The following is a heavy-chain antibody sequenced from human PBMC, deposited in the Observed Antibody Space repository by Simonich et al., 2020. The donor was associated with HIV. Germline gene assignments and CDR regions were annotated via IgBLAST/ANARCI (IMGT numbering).Heavy chain of an antibody. D-gene: IGHD1-1*01. Sequence: QVQLVQSGAEVKKPGASVKVSCKASGYTFTGYYMHWVRQAPGQGLEGVGRINPNSGGTNYAQKVQGRVTMTRDTSISTAYMELSRLRSDDTAVYYCARDYWATGTTFDYWGQGTLVTVSS. CDR3: ARDYWATGTTFDY. V-gene: IGHV1-2*06. CDR2: INPNSGGT. CDR1: GYTFTGYY. J-gene: IGHJ4*02.